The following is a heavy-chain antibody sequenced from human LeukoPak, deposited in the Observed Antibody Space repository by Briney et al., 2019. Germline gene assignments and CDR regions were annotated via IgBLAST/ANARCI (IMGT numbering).Heavy chain of an antibody. V-gene: IGHV4-39*07. D-gene: IGHD3-22*01. CDR1: GGSISSSSYY. J-gene: IGHJ3*02. CDR2: IYHSGST. Sequence: PSETLSLTCTVSGGSISSSSYYWGWIRQPPGKGLEWIGSIYHSGSTYYNPSLKSRVTISVDTSKNQFSLKLSSVTAADTAVYYCARWSSGDVDAFDIWGQGTMVTVSS. CDR3: ARWSSGDVDAFDI.